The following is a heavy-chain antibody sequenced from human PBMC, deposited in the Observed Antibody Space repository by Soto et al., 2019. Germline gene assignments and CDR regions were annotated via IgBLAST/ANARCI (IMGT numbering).Heavy chain of an antibody. CDR1: GYSLTSYW. CDR2: IYPGDSDT. Sequence: PGESLKISCKGSGYSLTSYWIGWVRQMPGKGLEWMGIIYPGDSDTRYSPSFQGQVTISADKSISTAYLQWSSLKASDTAMYYCARHWKGYYDSSGYHYYGMDVWGQGTTVTVSS. CDR3: ARHWKGYYDSSGYHYYGMDV. D-gene: IGHD3-22*01. J-gene: IGHJ6*02. V-gene: IGHV5-51*01.